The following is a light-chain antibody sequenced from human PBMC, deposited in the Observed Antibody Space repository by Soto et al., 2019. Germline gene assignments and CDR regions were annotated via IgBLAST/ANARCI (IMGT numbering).Light chain of an antibody. V-gene: IGLV2-14*01. J-gene: IGLJ2*01. CDR2: DXX. CDR1: SSDVGGYNY. CDR3: SSYTSSSTLV. Sequence: QSALTQPASVSGSPGQSITISCTGTSSDVGGYNYVSWYQQHPGKAXXXXXXDXXXXXXXXXNRXXGSXSGNTASLTISGXXXXXXXXXYXSSYTSSSTLVFGGGTKVTVL.